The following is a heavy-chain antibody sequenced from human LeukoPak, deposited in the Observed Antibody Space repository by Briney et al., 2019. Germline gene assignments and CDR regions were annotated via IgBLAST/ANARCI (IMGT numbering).Heavy chain of an antibody. D-gene: IGHD2-2*01. CDR2: IHYSGST. V-gene: IGHV4-59*08. Sequence: SETLSLTCTVSGDSFSNYYWSWIRQPPGKGLEWMGYIHYSGSTKYNPSLKSRVTISLDSSKPHFSLKLSSVIVAATAVYYCATNAGPAPLDAVDIWGQGTMVTVSS. J-gene: IGHJ3*02. CDR3: ATNAGPAPLDAVDI. CDR1: GDSFSNYY.